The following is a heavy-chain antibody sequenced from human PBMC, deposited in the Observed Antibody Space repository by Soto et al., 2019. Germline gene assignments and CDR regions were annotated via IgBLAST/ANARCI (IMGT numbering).Heavy chain of an antibody. J-gene: IGHJ4*02. V-gene: IGHV1-2*02. D-gene: IGHD3-10*01. CDR1: GYFFTSYY. CDR2: INPNNGGT. CDR3: AREVTYGGGSFSLGL. Sequence: QVQLVQSGAEVEKPGASVKVSCKTSGYFFTSYYIHWVRQAPGQGLEWMGWINPNNGGTNSAQKFQGRVTMTSDTSINTAYMAITSLRSDDTALYYCAREVTYGGGSFSLGLWGQGTLVTVSS.